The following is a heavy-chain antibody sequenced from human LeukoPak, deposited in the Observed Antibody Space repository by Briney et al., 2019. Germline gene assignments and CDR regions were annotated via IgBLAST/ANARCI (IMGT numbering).Heavy chain of an antibody. D-gene: IGHD3-10*01. CDR1: GGSISSHY. V-gene: IGHV4-59*11. CDR2: IYYSGST. CDR3: ASARHHYSGSGSYYIDY. Sequence: SETLSLTCTVSGGSISSHYWSWIRQPPGKGLEWIGYIYYSGSTNYNPSLKSRVTISVDTSKNQFSLKLSSVTAADTAVYYCASARHHYSGSGSYYIDYWGQGTLVTVSS. J-gene: IGHJ4*02.